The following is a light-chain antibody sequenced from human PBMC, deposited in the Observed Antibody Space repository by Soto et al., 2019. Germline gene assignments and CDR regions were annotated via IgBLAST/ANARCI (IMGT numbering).Light chain of an antibody. CDR3: QQYNNWPLL. CDR2: GAS. CDR1: QSVSSN. V-gene: IGKV3-15*01. Sequence: EIVMTQSPATLSVSPGERATLSCRASQSVSSNLAWYQQKPAQAPRLLIYGASTRATGIPARFSGSGSGTEFTLTISSLQSEDFAVYYCQQYNNWPLLFGQGTKVEIK. J-gene: IGKJ1*01.